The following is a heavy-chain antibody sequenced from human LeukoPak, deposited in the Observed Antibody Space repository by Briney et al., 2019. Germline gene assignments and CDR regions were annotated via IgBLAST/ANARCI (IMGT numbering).Heavy chain of an antibody. CDR3: ARTPVISSPDYYYYYMDV. J-gene: IGHJ6*03. CDR2: IYYSGST. Sequence: SETLSLTCTVSGGSISSYYWSWIRQPPGKGLEWIGYIYYSGSTNYNPSLKSRVTISVDTSKNQFSLKLSSVTAADTAVYYCARTPVISSPDYYYYYMDVWGKGTTVTVSS. D-gene: IGHD6-6*01. CDR1: GGSISSYY. V-gene: IGHV4-59*01.